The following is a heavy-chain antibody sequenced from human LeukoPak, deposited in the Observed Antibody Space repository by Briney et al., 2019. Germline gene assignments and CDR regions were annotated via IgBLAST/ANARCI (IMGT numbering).Heavy chain of an antibody. CDR2: ISAYNGNT. J-gene: IGHJ5*02. CDR1: GYTFTGYY. D-gene: IGHD3-10*01. V-gene: IGHV1-18*04. CDR3: ARDGVTMGSRNNWFDP. Sequence: GASVKVSCKASGYTFTGYYMHWVRQAPGQGLEWMGWISAYNGNTNYAQKLQGRVTMTTDTSTSTAYMELRSLRSDDTAVYYCARDGVTMGSRNNWFDPWGQGTLVTVSS.